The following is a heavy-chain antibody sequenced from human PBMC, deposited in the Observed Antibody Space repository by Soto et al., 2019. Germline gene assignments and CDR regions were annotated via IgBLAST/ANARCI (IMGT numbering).Heavy chain of an antibody. V-gene: IGHV3-21*01. CDR2: ISSSSSYI. Sequence: PGGSLRLSCAASGFTFSSYSMNWVRQAPGKGLEWVSSISSSSSYIYYADSVKGRFTISRDNAKNSLYLQMNNLRAEDTAVYYCASFCSTSCYDFDYWGQGTLVTVSS. CDR1: GFTFSSYS. CDR3: ASFCSTSCYDFDY. J-gene: IGHJ4*02. D-gene: IGHD2-2*01.